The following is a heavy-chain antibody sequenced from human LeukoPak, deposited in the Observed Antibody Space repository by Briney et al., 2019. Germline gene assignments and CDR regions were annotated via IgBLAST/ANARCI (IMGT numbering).Heavy chain of an antibody. Sequence: GGPLRLSCAASGFTFSSYAMHWVRQAPGKGLEWVAVISYDGSNKYYADSVKGRFTISRDNSKNTLYLQMNSLRAEDTAVYYCARTRMIVGAIFDYWGQGTLVTVSS. V-gene: IGHV3-30-3*01. J-gene: IGHJ4*02. D-gene: IGHD1-26*01. CDR3: ARTRMIVGAIFDY. CDR2: ISYDGSNK. CDR1: GFTFSSYA.